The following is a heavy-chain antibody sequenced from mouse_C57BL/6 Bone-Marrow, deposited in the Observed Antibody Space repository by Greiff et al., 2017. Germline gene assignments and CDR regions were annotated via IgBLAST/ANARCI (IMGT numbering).Heavy chain of an antibody. CDR2: IYPSDSET. CDR3: ARSPCYGLFAY. CDR1: GYTFTSYW. V-gene: IGHV1-61*01. J-gene: IGHJ3*01. D-gene: IGHD1-1*02. Sequence: VQLQQPGAELVRPGSSVKLSCKASGYTFTSYWMDWVKQRPGQGLEWIGNIYPSDSETHYNQKFKDKATLTVDKSSSTAYMQLSSLTSEDSAVYYCARSPCYGLFAYWGQGTLVTVSA.